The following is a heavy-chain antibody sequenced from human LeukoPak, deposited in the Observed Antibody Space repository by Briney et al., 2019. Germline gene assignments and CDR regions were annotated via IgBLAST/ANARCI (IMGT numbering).Heavy chain of an antibody. CDR2: ISSSSSYI. Sequence: PGGSLRLSCAASGFTFSSYSMNWVRQAPGKGLEWVSSISSSSSYIYYADSVKGRFTISRDNAKNSLYLQMNSLRAEDTAVYYCARGFFNDYVWGSYRKYYYYYYMDVWGKGTTVTISS. D-gene: IGHD3-16*02. V-gene: IGHV3-21*01. J-gene: IGHJ6*03. CDR3: ARGFFNDYVWGSYRKYYYYYYMDV. CDR1: GFTFSSYS.